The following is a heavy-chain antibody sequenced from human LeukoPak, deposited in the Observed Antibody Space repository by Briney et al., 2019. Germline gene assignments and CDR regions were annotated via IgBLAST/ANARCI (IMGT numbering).Heavy chain of an antibody. CDR1: GFTFSSYW. Sequence: GGSLRLSCAASGFTFSSYWMHWVRQAPGKGLVWVSRINSDGSSTSYADSVKGRFTISRDNAKNTLYLQMNSLRAEDTAVYYCAKDETMIVVVIRFGAFDIWGQGTMVTVSS. CDR3: AKDETMIVVVIRFGAFDI. CDR2: INSDGSST. J-gene: IGHJ3*02. D-gene: IGHD3-22*01. V-gene: IGHV3-74*01.